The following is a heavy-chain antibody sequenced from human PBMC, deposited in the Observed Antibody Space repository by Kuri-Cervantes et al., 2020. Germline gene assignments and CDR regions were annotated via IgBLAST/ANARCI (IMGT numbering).Heavy chain of an antibody. CDR2: IIPIFGTA. Sequence: SVKVSCKASGGTFSSYAISWVRQAPGQGLEWMGGIIPIFGTANYAQKFQGRVTITTDESTSTAYMELSSLRAEDTAIYYCAKRQGRLTYSGSHRGADYWGQGTLVTVSS. CDR1: GGTFSSYA. D-gene: IGHD1-26*01. V-gene: IGHV1-69*05. CDR3: AKRQGRLTYSGSHRGADY. J-gene: IGHJ4*02.